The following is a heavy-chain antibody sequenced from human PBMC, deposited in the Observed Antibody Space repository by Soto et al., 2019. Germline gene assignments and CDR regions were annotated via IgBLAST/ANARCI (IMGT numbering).Heavy chain of an antibody. D-gene: IGHD6-19*01. CDR3: ARVHVMVVAGSTFDY. J-gene: IGHJ4*01. CDR1: GVSINSNSYY. Sequence: SPTLSLTCIVSGVSINSNSYYWGWVRQPPGKGPEWIASIYHGGTTFYNPSLKSRVTLSVDTSKNHYSLKLRSVTAADTAVYYCARVHVMVVAGSTFDYWGPGSLVPDSS. V-gene: IGHV4-39*02. CDR2: IYHGGTT.